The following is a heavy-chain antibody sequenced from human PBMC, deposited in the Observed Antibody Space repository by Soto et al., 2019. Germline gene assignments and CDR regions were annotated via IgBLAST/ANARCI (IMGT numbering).Heavy chain of an antibody. D-gene: IGHD3-9*01. V-gene: IGHV5-51*01. Sequence: GESLKISCKGSGYSFTSYWIGWVRQMPGKGLEWMGIIYPGDSDTRYSPSFQGQVTISADKSISTAYLQWSSLKASDTAMYYCARVNYDILTGTRPRGMDVWGQGTTVTVSS. CDR3: ARVNYDILTGTRPRGMDV. J-gene: IGHJ6*02. CDR2: IYPGDSDT. CDR1: GYSFTSYW.